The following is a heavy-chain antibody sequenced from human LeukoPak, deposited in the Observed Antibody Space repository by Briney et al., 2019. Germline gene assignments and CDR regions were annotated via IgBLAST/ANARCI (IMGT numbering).Heavy chain of an antibody. D-gene: IGHD3-9*01. CDR3: AKFLVKPKPAYDILTGYKHY. Sequence: GGSLRLSCAASGFTFSSYAMSWVRQAPGKGLELVSAISGSGGSTYYADSVKGRFTISRDNSKNTLYLQMNSLRAEDTAVYYCAKFLVKPKPAYDILTGYKHYWGQGTLVTVSS. CDR1: GFTFSSYA. J-gene: IGHJ4*02. V-gene: IGHV3-23*01. CDR2: ISGSGGST.